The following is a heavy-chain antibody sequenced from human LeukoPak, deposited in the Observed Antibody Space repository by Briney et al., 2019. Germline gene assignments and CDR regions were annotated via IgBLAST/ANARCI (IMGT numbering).Heavy chain of an antibody. V-gene: IGHV3-66*01. CDR3: ARDLGYGDYGDY. J-gene: IGHJ4*02. Sequence: GGSLRLSCAASGFTVSSNYMSWVRQAPGKGPEWVSVIYSGGSTYYADSVKGRFTISRDNSKNTLYLQMNSLRAEDTAVYYCARDLGYGDYGDYCGQGTLVTVSS. CDR2: IYSGGST. D-gene: IGHD4-17*01. CDR1: GFTVSSNY.